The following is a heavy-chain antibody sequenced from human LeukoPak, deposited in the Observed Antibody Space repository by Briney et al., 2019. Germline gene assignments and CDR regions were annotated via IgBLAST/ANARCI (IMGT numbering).Heavy chain of an antibody. CDR2: FDPEDGET. CDR3: ATIVVVVAATGGNDAFDI. J-gene: IGHJ3*02. V-gene: IGHV1-24*01. Sequence: ASVKVSCKASGYTFTSYDINWVRQATGQGLEWMGGFDPEDGETIYAQKFQGRVTMTEDTSTDTAYMELSSLRSEDTAVYYCATIVVVVAATGGNDAFDIWGQGTMVTVSS. D-gene: IGHD2-15*01. CDR1: GYTFTSYD.